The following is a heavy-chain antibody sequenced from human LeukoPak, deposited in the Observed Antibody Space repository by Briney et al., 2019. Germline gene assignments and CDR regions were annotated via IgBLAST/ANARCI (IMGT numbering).Heavy chain of an antibody. Sequence: GGSLRLSCAASGFTFNSYPMSWVRQAPGKGLEWVSTIGGSGGNTYYADSVKGRFTISRNNSKSTLYLQMNSLRAEDTGVYYCARDRTYSLDKWGQGTLVTVSS. CDR2: IGGSGGNT. CDR3: ARDRTYSLDK. CDR1: GFTFNSYP. V-gene: IGHV3-23*01. J-gene: IGHJ4*02. D-gene: IGHD2-15*01.